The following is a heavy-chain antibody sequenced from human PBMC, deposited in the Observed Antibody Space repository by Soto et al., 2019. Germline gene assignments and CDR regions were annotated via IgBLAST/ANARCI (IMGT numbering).Heavy chain of an antibody. J-gene: IGHJ6*02. CDR2: IYYSGST. CDR3: ARELGRGYGGNFLYYSYGMDV. V-gene: IGHV4-30-4*01. D-gene: IGHD4-17*01. Sequence: QVQLQESGPGLVKPSQTLSLTCTVSGGSISSGDYYWSWIRQPPGKGLEWIGYIYYSGSTYYNPSLKSRVTRAVDTSKNQFSLKLSSVTAADTAVYYCARELGRGYGGNFLYYSYGMDVWGQGTTVTVSS. CDR1: GGSISSGDYY.